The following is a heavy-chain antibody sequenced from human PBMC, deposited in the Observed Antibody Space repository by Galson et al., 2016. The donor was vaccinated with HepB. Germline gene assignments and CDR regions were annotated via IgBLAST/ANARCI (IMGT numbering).Heavy chain of an antibody. V-gene: IGHV3-11*04. Sequence: SLRLSCAASGFTFSDYYMNWIRQAPGKGLEWISYISSRDSRTYHVDSVKGRFTISRDNAKNSLFLQMSSRRVEDTAVYYCAKEVTTGGYFDLWGRGTLVTVSS. J-gene: IGHJ2*01. CDR2: ISSRDSRT. D-gene: IGHD1-1*01. CDR1: GFTFSDYY. CDR3: AKEVTTGGYFDL.